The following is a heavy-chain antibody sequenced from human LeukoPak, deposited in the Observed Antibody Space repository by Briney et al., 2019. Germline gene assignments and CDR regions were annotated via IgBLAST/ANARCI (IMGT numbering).Heavy chain of an antibody. V-gene: IGHV4-39*01. J-gene: IGHJ4*02. D-gene: IGHD4-23*01. CDR3: ARHPESTVVTESYYFDY. Sequence: PSETLSLTCTVSGGSISSSSSYWGWIRQPPGKGLEWIGTIYYSGSSGNTYYNPSLKSRVAISVDTSKNQFSLRLSSLTAADTAVYYCARHPESTVVTESYYFDYWGQGTLVTVSS. CDR2: IYYSGSSGNT. CDR1: GGSISSSSSY.